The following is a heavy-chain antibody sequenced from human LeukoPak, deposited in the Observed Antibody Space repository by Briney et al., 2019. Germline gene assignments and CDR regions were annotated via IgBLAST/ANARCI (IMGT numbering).Heavy chain of an antibody. CDR2: MKEEGGEK. CDR1: GFTFHVFW. J-gene: IGHJ6*03. V-gene: IGHV3-7*01. CDR3: VRDLGEWFRGMDV. Sequence: GGSLRLSCAASGFTFHVFWMTWVRQAPGKGLEWVATMKEEGGEKYYVDSVRGRFTISRDNAKDSLYLQMHSLRVEDTAVYYCVRDLGEWFRGMDVWGKGTTVTVSS. D-gene: IGHD3-3*01.